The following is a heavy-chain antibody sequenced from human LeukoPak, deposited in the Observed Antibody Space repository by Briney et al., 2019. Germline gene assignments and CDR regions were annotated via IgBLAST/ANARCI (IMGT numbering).Heavy chain of an antibody. D-gene: IGHD6-19*01. J-gene: IGHJ4*02. Sequence: SETLSLTCAVSGGSINSHYWGWIRQPPGKGLQWIGDIYYTGKINYNPSLKSRVTITLDTSKDHLSLNLTSVLAADTAIYYCVRRDTGWNYFDYWGQGTLVTVSS. CDR3: VRRDTGWNYFDY. V-gene: IGHV4-59*08. CDR2: IYYTGKI. CDR1: GGSINSHY.